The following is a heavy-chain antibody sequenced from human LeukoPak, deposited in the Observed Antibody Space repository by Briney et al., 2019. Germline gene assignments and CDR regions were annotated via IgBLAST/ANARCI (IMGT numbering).Heavy chain of an antibody. CDR3: VKDGSGSSGGSLDP. D-gene: IGHD2-15*01. J-gene: IGHJ5*02. CDR1: GFTFSSYA. Sequence: PGGSLRLSCSASGFTFSSYAMHWVRQAPGKGLEYVSAISSNGGSTYYADSVKGRFTISRDNSKNTLYLQMSSLRAGDTAVYYCVKDGSGSSGGSLDPWGQGTLVTVSS. CDR2: ISSNGGST. V-gene: IGHV3-64D*06.